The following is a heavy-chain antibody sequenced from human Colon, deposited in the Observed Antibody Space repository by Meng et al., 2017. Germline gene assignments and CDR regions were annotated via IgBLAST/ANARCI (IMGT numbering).Heavy chain of an antibody. J-gene: IGHJ4*02. Sequence: GESLKISCAASGFTFSSCAMSWVRQAPGKGLEWVSAISGSGGSTYYADSVKGRFTISRDNSKNTLYLQMNSLRAEDTAVYYCAKDRVPDYYDNSGVHDYWGQGTLVTVSS. D-gene: IGHD3-22*01. CDR1: GFTFSSCA. CDR2: ISGSGGST. CDR3: AKDRVPDYYDNSGVHDY. V-gene: IGHV3-23*01.